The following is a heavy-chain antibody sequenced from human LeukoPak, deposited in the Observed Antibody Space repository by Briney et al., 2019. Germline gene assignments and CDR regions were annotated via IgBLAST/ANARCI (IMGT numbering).Heavy chain of an antibody. V-gene: IGHV1-69*05. CDR2: IIPIFGTA. CDR3: ARDVVVVVAATPVYFDY. Sequence: SVKVSCKASGYTFTSYAISWVRQAPGQGLEWMGRIIPIFGTANYAQKFQGRVTITTDESTSTAYMELSSLRSDDTAVYYCARDVVVVVAATPVYFDYWGQGTLVTVSS. J-gene: IGHJ4*02. D-gene: IGHD2-15*01. CDR1: GYTFTSYA.